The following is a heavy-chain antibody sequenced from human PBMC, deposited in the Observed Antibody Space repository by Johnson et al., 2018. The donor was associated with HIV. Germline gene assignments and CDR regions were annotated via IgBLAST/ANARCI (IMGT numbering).Heavy chain of an antibody. Sequence: VQLVESGGGLVQPGGSLRLSCAASGFTVSSNYMNWVRQAPGKGLEWVSIIYSGGSTYYADSVKGRFTISRDNSKNTLYLQMDSLRAEDTAVYFCAREMVAAKDAFDIWGQGTMVTASS. D-gene: IGHD2-15*01. CDR2: IYSGGST. CDR1: GFTVSSNY. V-gene: IGHV3-66*02. J-gene: IGHJ3*02. CDR3: AREMVAAKDAFDI.